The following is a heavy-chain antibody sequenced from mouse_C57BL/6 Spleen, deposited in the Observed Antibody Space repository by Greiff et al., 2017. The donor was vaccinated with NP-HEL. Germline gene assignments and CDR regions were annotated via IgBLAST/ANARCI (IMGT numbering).Heavy chain of an antibody. D-gene: IGHD2-1*01. CDR3: ARSRGNGYAMDD. CDR2: IYPRSGNT. Sequence: VQLQQSGAELARPGASVKLSCKASGYTFTSYGISWVKQRTGQGLEWIGEIYPRSGNTYYTEKFKGKATLTADKSSSTAYMELRSLTSEDSAVYFCARSRGNGYAMDDWGQGTSVTVSS. CDR1: GYTFTSYG. J-gene: IGHJ4*01. V-gene: IGHV1-81*01.